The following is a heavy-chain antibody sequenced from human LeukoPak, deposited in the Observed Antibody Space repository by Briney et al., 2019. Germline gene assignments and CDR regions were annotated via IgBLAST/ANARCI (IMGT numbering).Heavy chain of an antibody. Sequence: SVKVSCKASGGTFSSYAISWVRQAPGQGLEWMGGIIPIFGTANYAQKFQGRVTITADESTSTAYMELSSLRSEDTAVYYCARSYSGSYSYYYYYMDVWGKGTTVTVSS. J-gene: IGHJ6*03. V-gene: IGHV1-69*13. D-gene: IGHD1-26*01. CDR1: GGTFSSYA. CDR3: ARSYSGSYSYYYYYMDV. CDR2: IIPIFGTA.